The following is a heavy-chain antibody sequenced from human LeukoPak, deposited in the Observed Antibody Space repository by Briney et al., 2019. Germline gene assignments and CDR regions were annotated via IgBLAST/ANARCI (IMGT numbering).Heavy chain of an antibody. D-gene: IGHD2-15*01. Sequence: SETLSLTCTVSGGSISSYYWSWIRQPPGKGLEWIGYIYYSGSTNYNPSLKSRVTISVDTSKNQFPLKLSSVTAADTAVYYCARGTHCSGGSCYSEWFDPWGQGTLVTVSS. CDR3: ARGTHCSGGSCYSEWFDP. CDR2: IYYSGST. J-gene: IGHJ5*02. V-gene: IGHV4-59*01. CDR1: GGSISSYY.